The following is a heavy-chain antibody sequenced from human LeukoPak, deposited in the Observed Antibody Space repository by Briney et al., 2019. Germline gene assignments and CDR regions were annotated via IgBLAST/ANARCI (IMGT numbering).Heavy chain of an antibody. V-gene: IGHV4-39*01. Sequence: SETLSLTCAVYGGSFSSYYWGWIRQPPGKGLEWIGSIYYSGSTYYNPSLKSRVTISVDTPKNQFSLKLSSVTAADTAVYYCARHLGRDYFDYWGQGTLVTVSS. CDR2: IYYSGST. J-gene: IGHJ4*02. D-gene: IGHD1-26*01. CDR3: ARHLGRDYFDY. CDR1: GGSFSSYY.